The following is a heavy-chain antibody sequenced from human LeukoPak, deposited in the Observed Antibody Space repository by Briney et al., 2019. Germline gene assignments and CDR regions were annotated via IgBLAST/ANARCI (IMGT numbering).Heavy chain of an antibody. J-gene: IGHJ4*02. CDR3: AREYSGSYNY. CDR1: GGSISSYY. Sequence: SETLSLTCSVSGGSISSYYWSWIRQPPGKGLEWIGYIYNSGSTNYNPSLKSRVTISVDTSRNQFSLKLRSVTAADTAVYYCAREYSGSYNYWGQGTLVTVSS. D-gene: IGHD1-26*01. CDR2: IYNSGST. V-gene: IGHV4-59*01.